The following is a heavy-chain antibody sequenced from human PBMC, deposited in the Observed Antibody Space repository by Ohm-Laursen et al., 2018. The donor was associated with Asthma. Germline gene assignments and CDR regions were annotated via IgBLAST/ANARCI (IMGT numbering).Heavy chain of an antibody. J-gene: IGHJ3*02. CDR1: GDTFSIFRNSW. Sequence: SLRLSCSASGDTFSIFRNSWMAWVRQAPGKGLDWVSVIFGSTGTNYADSVKGRFTISRDNSKNTIYLQMNSLRAEDTAVYYCAISLTTPGSFDIWGQGTMITVSS. D-gene: IGHD1/OR15-1a*01. CDR3: AISLTTPGSFDI. V-gene: IGHV3-53*01. CDR2: IFGSTGT.